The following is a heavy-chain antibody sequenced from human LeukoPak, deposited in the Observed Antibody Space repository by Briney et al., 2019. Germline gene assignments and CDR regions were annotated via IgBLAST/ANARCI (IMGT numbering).Heavy chain of an antibody. CDR1: GFPFSDYR. V-gene: IGHV3-48*01. Sequence: PGGPLRLSCAASGFPFSDYRMNWLRQAPGKGLEWVSYISSSSSTIYYADSEKCRFTISRDNAKNSLYLQMDSLRAEDTAVYYCASRVGALDYWGQGTLVTVSS. J-gene: IGHJ4*02. CDR2: ISSSSSTI. CDR3: ASRVGALDY. D-gene: IGHD1-26*01.